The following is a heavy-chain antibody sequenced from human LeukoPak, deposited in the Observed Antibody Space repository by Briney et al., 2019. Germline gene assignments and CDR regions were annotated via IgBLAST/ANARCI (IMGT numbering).Heavy chain of an antibody. J-gene: IGHJ6*03. CDR2: IYSGGST. Sequence: PGESLRLPCAASGFTVSSDYMTWVRQAPGKGLEWVSLIYSGGSTYYADSVKGRFTISRDNSKNTLYLQMNSLRAEDTAVYYCARGLGSGTYTDYYMDVWGKGTTVTVSS. D-gene: IGHD3-10*01. CDR3: ARGLGSGTYTDYYMDV. V-gene: IGHV3-53*01. CDR1: GFTVSSDY.